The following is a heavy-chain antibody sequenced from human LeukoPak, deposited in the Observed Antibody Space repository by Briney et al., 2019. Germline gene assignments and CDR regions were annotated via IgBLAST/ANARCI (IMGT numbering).Heavy chain of an antibody. CDR3: ARSNYDILTGYSPYNWFDP. CDR1: GGSISSYY. CDR2: IYYSGST. Sequence: PSETLSLTCTVSGGSISSYYWSGIRQPPGKGLEWIGYIYYSGSTNYNPSLKSRVTISVDTSKNQFSLKLSSVTAADTAAYYCARSNYDILTGYSPYNWFDPWGQGTLVTVSS. D-gene: IGHD3-9*01. V-gene: IGHV4-59*01. J-gene: IGHJ5*02.